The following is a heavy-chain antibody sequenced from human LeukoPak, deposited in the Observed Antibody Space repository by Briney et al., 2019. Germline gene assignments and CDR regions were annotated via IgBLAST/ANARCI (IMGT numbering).Heavy chain of an antibody. J-gene: IGHJ4*02. Sequence: GGSLRLSCAASGFTFSDYYMSWVRQAPGKGLEWVSGISGTGGNTYYTDSVKGRFTISRDNSKNTLYLQMNSLRAEDTALYYCAKDLIVLRYFDRPEYYFDYWGQGTLVTVSS. CDR3: AKDLIVLRYFDRPEYYFDY. CDR1: GFTFSDYY. D-gene: IGHD3-9*01. V-gene: IGHV3-23*01. CDR2: ISGTGGNT.